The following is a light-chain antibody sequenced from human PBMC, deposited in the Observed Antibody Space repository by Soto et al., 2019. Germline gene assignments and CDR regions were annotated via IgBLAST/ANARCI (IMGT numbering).Light chain of an antibody. CDR2: AAS. CDR3: QQSYSILWT. Sequence: DIQMTQSPSSLSASVGDRVTITCRASQSISSYLNWYQQKPGKAPKLLIYAASSLQSGVPSRFSGSGSGTDFTITISSLQPEDFATYYCQQSYSILWTFGQGTKVDIK. V-gene: IGKV1-39*01. J-gene: IGKJ1*01. CDR1: QSISSY.